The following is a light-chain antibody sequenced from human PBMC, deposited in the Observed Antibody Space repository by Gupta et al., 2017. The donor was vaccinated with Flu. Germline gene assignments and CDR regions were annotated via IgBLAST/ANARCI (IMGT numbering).Light chain of an antibody. CDR1: QRVRRY. Sequence: PATLSLSRGERATLSCRASQRVRRYFAWYQQQPGQAPSLLICAAPNRATGLPARFSGSGSGTDFPLTISSLESEDFAVYNCQQRSNWPRAFGQGTKLEIK. V-gene: IGKV3-11*01. CDR3: QQRSNWPRA. J-gene: IGKJ2*01. CDR2: AAP.